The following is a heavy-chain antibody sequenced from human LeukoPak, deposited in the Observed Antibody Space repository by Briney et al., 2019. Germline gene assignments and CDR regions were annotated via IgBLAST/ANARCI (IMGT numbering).Heavy chain of an antibody. Sequence: GGSLRLSCAASGFTFSSYGMHWVRQAPGKGLEWVAVISYDGSNKYHADSVKGRFTISRDNSKNTLYLQMNSLRAEDTAVYYCAKSRGTYYYYYGMDVWGQGTTVTVSS. D-gene: IGHD3-16*01. CDR3: AKSRGTYYYYYGMDV. V-gene: IGHV3-30*18. CDR2: ISYDGSNK. J-gene: IGHJ6*02. CDR1: GFTFSSYG.